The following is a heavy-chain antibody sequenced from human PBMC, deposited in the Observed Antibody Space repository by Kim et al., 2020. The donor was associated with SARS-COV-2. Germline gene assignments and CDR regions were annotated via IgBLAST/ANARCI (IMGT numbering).Heavy chain of an antibody. V-gene: IGHV3-9*01. CDR1: GFTFDDYA. CDR3: AKDKAPNIAVADPFDY. Sequence: GGSLRLSCAASGFTFDDYAMHWVRQAPGKGLEWVSGISWNSGSIGYADSVKGRFTISRDNAKNSLYLQMNSLRAEDTALYYCAKDKAPNIAVADPFDYWGQGTLVTVSS. J-gene: IGHJ4*02. D-gene: IGHD6-19*01. CDR2: ISWNSGSI.